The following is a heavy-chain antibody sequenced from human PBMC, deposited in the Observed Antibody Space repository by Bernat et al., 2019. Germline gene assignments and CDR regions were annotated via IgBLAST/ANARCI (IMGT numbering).Heavy chain of an antibody. Sequence: EVQLVESGGGLVKPGGSLRLSCAASGFTFSNAWMSWVRQAPGKGLEWVGRIKSKTDGGTTDYAAPVKGRFTISRDDSKNRLYLQMNSLKTEDTAVYYCTTRHTLYYFDYWGQGTLVTVSS. CDR2: IKSKTDGGTT. CDR3: TTRHTLYYFDY. J-gene: IGHJ4*02. CDR1: GFTFSNAW. V-gene: IGHV3-15*01.